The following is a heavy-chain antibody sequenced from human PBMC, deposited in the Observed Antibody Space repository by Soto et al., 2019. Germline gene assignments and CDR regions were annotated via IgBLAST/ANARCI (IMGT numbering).Heavy chain of an antibody. CDR2: IHHSGNT. Sequence: QVQLQQWGAGLLKPSETLSLTCAVYGGSLSGSYWSWIRQPPGKGLEWIGEIHHSGNTIYNPSLKSRVTISVDTSENQFSLKLSSVTAAATAVYYCARHGGYYFDYWGQETLVTVSS. CDR1: GGSLSGSY. V-gene: IGHV4-34*01. D-gene: IGHD3-16*01. J-gene: IGHJ4*02. CDR3: ARHGGYYFDY.